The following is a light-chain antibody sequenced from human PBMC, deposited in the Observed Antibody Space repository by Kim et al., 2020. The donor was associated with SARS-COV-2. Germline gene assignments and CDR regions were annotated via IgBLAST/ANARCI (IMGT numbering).Light chain of an antibody. CDR1: QDIANS. V-gene: IGKV1-27*01. J-gene: IGKJ1*01. CDR2: AAS. Sequence: ASVRDRFTITCRASQDIANSVAWYQQKPGKVPQVLIYAASTLQSGVPSRFSDSGSGTEFTLTIGSLQTEDVATYYCQKYNSAPWTFGPGTKVDIK. CDR3: QKYNSAPWT.